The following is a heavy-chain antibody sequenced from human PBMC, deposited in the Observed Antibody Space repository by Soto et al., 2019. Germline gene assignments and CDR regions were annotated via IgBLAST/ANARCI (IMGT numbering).Heavy chain of an antibody. Sequence: GSLRLSCPASGFDFGDYYMSWIRQAPGKVLEWVSYIDSDDGITHYTDSVKGRFTISWDDAKKSLYLQMNSLRVEDTALYYCVRPYYSSSWFRYDRWGQGTLVNVSS. V-gene: IGHV3-11*01. CDR3: VRPYYSSSWFRYDR. D-gene: IGHD3-22*01. J-gene: IGHJ5*02. CDR2: IDSDDGIT. CDR1: GFDFGDYY.